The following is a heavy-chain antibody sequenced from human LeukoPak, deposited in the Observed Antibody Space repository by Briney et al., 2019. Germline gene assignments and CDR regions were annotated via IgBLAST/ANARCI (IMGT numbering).Heavy chain of an antibody. Sequence: PGGSLRLSCAASGFTFFTHWMNWVRQAPGKGLEWVSAISGSGGSTYYADSVKGRFTISRDNSKNTLYLQMNSLRAEDTAVYYCAKTPGGGSYYWGQGTLVTVSS. CDR2: ISGSGGST. V-gene: IGHV3-23*01. D-gene: IGHD1-26*01. CDR1: GFTFFTHW. CDR3: AKTPGGGSYY. J-gene: IGHJ4*02.